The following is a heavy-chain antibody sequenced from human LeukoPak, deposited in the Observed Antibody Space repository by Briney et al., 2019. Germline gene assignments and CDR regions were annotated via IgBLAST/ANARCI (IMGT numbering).Heavy chain of an antibody. CDR2: IYWNDDK. CDR1: GFSLSTSGVG. Sequence: ESGPTLVNPIQTLTLTCTFSGFSLSTSGVGVGWIRQPPGKALEWLALIYWNDDKRYSPSLKSRLTITKDTSKNQVVLTMTNMDPVDTATYYCAHSPLDYYDSSGYYFDYWGQGTLVTVSS. J-gene: IGHJ4*02. V-gene: IGHV2-5*01. CDR3: AHSPLDYYDSSGYYFDY. D-gene: IGHD3-22*01.